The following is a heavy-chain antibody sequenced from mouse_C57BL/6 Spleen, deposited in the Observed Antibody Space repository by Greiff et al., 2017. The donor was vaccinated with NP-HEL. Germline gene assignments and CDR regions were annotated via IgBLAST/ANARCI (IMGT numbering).Heavy chain of an antibody. CDR2: IHPNSGST. CDR1: GYTFTSYW. J-gene: IGHJ4*01. CDR3: ARGPLFTTVVADAMDY. Sequence: QVQLQQPGAELVKPGASVKLSCKASGYTFTSYWMHWVKQRPGQGLEWIGMIHPNSGSTNYNEKFKSKATLTVDKSSSTAYMQLSSLTSEDSAVYYCARGPLFTTVVADAMDYWGQGTSVTVSS. V-gene: IGHV1-64*01. D-gene: IGHD1-1*01.